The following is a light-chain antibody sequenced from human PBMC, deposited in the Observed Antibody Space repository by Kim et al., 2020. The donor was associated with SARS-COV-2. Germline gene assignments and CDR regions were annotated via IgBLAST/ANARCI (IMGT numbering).Light chain of an antibody. Sequence: EIVLTQSPGTLSLSPGERATLSCRASQSVSSRDLAWYQQKPGQAPRLLIYGTSTRANGIPDRFSGSGSGTDFTLTISTLETEDFAVYYCQQYDTTPSYTFGQGTKLEI. CDR1: QSVSSRD. CDR3: QQYDTTPSYT. J-gene: IGKJ2*01. V-gene: IGKV3-20*01. CDR2: GTS.